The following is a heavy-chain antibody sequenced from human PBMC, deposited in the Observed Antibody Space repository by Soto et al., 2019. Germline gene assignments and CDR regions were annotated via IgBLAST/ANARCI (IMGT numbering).Heavy chain of an antibody. CDR3: ARATAAG. J-gene: IGHJ4*02. D-gene: IGHD6-25*01. CDR1: GFTFSNYS. CDR2: ISTSSSTI. Sequence: GGSLRLCCAASGFTFSNYSMNWVRQAPGKGLEWVSYISTSSSTIYYADSVKGRFTISRDNAKHSLFLQMNSLRAEDTAVYYCARATAAGWGQGTLVTVS. V-gene: IGHV3-48*01.